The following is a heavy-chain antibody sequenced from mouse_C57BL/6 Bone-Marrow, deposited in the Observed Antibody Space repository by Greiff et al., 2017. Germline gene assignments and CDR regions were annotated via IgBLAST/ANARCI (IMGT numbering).Heavy chain of an antibody. V-gene: IGHV14-4*01. Sequence: VQLQQSGAELVRPGASVKLSCTASGFNINDDYMHWVKQRPEQGLEWIGWIDPENGDTEYASKFQGKAPITADTSSNTAYLQLSSLTSEDTAVYYCTVFYYDYSYYFDYWGQGTTLTVSS. CDR1: GFNINDDY. CDR2: IDPENGDT. J-gene: IGHJ2*01. D-gene: IGHD2-4*01. CDR3: TVFYYDYSYYFDY.